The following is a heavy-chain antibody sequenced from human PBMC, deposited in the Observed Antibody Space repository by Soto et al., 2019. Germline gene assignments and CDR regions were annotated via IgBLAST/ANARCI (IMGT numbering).Heavy chain of an antibody. D-gene: IGHD2-15*01. Sequence: QVQLQESGPGLVKPSETLSLTCTVSGGSISSYYWSWIRQPPGKGLEWIGYIYYSGSTNYNPSLKSRDTITEETSQNQLSVKLSSVTAAATAVYYCARSYKRYCSGGSCYSYYYYYMDVWGKGTTVTVSS. CDR3: ARSYKRYCSGGSCYSYYYYYMDV. V-gene: IGHV4-59*01. CDR2: IYYSGST. J-gene: IGHJ6*03. CDR1: GGSISSYY.